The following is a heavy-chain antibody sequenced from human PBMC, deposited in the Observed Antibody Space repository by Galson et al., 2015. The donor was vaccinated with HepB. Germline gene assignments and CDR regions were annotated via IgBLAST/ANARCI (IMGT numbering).Heavy chain of an antibody. V-gene: IGHV3-64D*06. D-gene: IGHD6-13*01. CDR3: VKNVAQLVQSDTYFDY. CDR2: ITSNGGST. CDR1: GFTFSTYA. Sequence: SLRLSCAASGFTFSTYAMHWVRQAPGKGLECVSAITSNGGSTYYADSVKGRFIISRDNFKNTLYLQMTNLRAEDTAVFYCVKNVAQLVQSDTYFDYWGQGTLVTVSS. J-gene: IGHJ4*02.